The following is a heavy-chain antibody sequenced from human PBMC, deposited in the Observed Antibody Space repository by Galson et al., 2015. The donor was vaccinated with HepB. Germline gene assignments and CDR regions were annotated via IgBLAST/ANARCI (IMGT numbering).Heavy chain of an antibody. CDR3: ARDTYSNSVSPPFFTLGY. J-gene: IGHJ4*02. D-gene: IGHD6-6*01. V-gene: IGHV1-46*01. CDR2: FDPSGGST. Sequence: SVKVSCKASGFSFSNYYMHWVRQAPGQGLEWMGIFDPSGGSTSYPQKFQGRVTVTRDTSTSTVYMELSSLRSEDTAVYYCARDTYSNSVSPPFFTLGYWGQGTPVTVSS. CDR1: GFSFSNYY.